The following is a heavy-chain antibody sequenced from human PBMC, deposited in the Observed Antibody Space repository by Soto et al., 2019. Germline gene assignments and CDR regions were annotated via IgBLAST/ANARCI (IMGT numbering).Heavy chain of an antibody. Sequence: SVKVSCKASGGTFSSYAISWVRQAPGQGLEWMGGIIPIFCTANYAQKFQGRVTITADESTSTAYMELKSLRYESTAVYYCARDAYSYGYIAVAGTLGLDFWGQGTTVTVSS. CDR3: ARDAYSYGYIAVAGTLGLDF. CDR2: IIPIFCTA. V-gene: IGHV1-69*13. D-gene: IGHD6-19*01. CDR1: GGTFSSYA. J-gene: IGHJ6*02.